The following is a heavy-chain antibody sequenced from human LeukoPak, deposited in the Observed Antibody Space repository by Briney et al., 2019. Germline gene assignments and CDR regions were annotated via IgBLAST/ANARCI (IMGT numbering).Heavy chain of an antibody. CDR1: GGSISSTSYY. V-gene: IGHV4-39*02. CDR3: ARERPGGYNNYYFDY. D-gene: IGHD5-24*01. CDR2: IYYSGST. J-gene: IGHJ4*02. Sequence: SGTLSLTCTVSGGSISSTSYYWGWIRQPPGKGLEWIGSIYYSGSTYYNPSLKSRVTISVDTSKNQFSLKLSSVSGADTAVYYCARERPGGYNNYYFDYWGQGTLVTVS.